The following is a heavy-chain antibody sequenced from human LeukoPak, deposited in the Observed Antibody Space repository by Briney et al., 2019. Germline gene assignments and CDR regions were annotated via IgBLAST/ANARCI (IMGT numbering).Heavy chain of an antibody. V-gene: IGHV4-59*01. CDR1: GGSISSYY. J-gene: IGHJ4*02. D-gene: IGHD3-22*01. Sequence: SETLSLTCTVSGGSISSYYWSWIRQPPGKGLEWIGYIYYSGSTNYNPSLKSRVTISVDTSKNQFSLKLGSVTAADTAVYYCARSTWLLDKWGQGTLVTVSS. CDR3: ARSTWLLDK. CDR2: IYYSGST.